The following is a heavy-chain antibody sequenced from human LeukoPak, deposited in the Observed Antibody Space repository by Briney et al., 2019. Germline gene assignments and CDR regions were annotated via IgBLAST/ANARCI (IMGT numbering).Heavy chain of an antibody. CDR3: AKIFGPSFGYYYYGMDV. CDR1: GFTFSSYA. D-gene: IGHD3-16*01. Sequence: GGSLRLSCAASGFTFSSYAMSWVRQAPGKGLEWVSAISGSGGSTYYADSVKGRFTISRDNSKNTLYLQMNSLRAEDTAVYYCAKIFGPSFGYYYYGMDVWGQGTTVTVSS. V-gene: IGHV3-23*01. CDR2: ISGSGGST. J-gene: IGHJ6*02.